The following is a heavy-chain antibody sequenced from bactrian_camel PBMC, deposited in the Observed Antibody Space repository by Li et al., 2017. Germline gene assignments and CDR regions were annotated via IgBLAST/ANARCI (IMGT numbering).Heavy chain of an antibody. Sequence: HVQLVESGGGSVQAGGSLRLSCTVSGNIPRTYCMAWFRQAPGKEREAVAAIYTGGGLTYYANSVKDRFTISRDNAKKTLYLEMHSLKPEDTAMYYCAADPATWNGGGHCNIPPGYEYTYWGQGTQVTVS. CDR1: GNIPRTYC. CDR2: IYTGGGLT. D-gene: IGHD7*01. CDR3: AADPATWNGGGHCNIPPGYEYTY. J-gene: IGHJ4*01. V-gene: IGHV3S1*01.